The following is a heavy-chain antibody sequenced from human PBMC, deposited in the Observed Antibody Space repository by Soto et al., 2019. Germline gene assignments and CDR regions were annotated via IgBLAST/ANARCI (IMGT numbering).Heavy chain of an antibody. CDR2: IVVGSGNT. CDR3: AAERAWSLHYYYYGLEG. Sequence: GSSVKASCKASGFTFTSSAVQWVRQARGQRLEWIGWIVVGSGNTNYAQKFQERVTITRDMSTSTAYMELSSLRSEDTAVYYCAAERAWSLHYYYYGLEGWGQGSTVTVSS. D-gene: IGHD2-8*02. J-gene: IGHJ6*02. CDR1: GFTFTSSA. V-gene: IGHV1-58*01.